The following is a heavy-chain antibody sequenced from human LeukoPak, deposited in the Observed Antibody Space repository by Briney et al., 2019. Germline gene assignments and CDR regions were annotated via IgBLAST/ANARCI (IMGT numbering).Heavy chain of an antibody. V-gene: IGHV4-39*01. CDR3: ATTKRGYSGYEYP. CDR2: IYYSGST. Sequence: SETLSLTCTVSGGSISSSSYYWGWIRQPPGKGLEWIGSIYYSGSTYYNPSLKSRVTISVDTSKNQFSLKPSSVTAADTAVYYCATTKRGYSGYEYPWGQGTLVTVSS. D-gene: IGHD5-12*01. J-gene: IGHJ5*02. CDR1: GGSISSSSYY.